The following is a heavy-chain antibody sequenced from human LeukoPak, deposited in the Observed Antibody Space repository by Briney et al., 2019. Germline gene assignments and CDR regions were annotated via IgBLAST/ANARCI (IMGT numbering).Heavy chain of an antibody. CDR2: ISDSGDNT. CDR3: ARDYYYDTYNYNFYMDV. V-gene: IGHV3-23*01. Sequence: GGSLRLSCVASGFTFSSYAMSWVRQAPGKGLEWVSTISDSGDNTYYADSVKGRFTISRDNSKNTLYLQMNSLRAEDTAVYYCARDYYYDTYNYNFYMDVWGKGTTVTVSS. J-gene: IGHJ6*03. D-gene: IGHD3-22*01. CDR1: GFTFSSYA.